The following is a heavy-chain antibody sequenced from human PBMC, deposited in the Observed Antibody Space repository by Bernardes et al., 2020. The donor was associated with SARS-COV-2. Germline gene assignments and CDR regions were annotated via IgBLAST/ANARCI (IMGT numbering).Heavy chain of an antibody. Sequence: GESLKISCQGSGYSFTNYWIAWVRQMPGKGLEWMGVIYPRDSDTTYSPSFQGQVTISADKSISPAYLQWSSLRASDTAIYYCARRAGGTIVDSWGQGTLVTVSS. CDR3: ARRAGGTIVDS. V-gene: IGHV5-51*01. CDR2: IYPRDSDT. J-gene: IGHJ4*02. D-gene: IGHD1-7*01. CDR1: GYSFTNYW.